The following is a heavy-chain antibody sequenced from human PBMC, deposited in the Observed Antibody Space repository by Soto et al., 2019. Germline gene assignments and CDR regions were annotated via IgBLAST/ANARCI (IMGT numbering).Heavy chain of an antibody. D-gene: IGHD1-26*01. CDR3: ARQRGGSYSKHFDY. V-gene: IGHV4-39*01. CDR1: GGSISSSSYY. Sequence: QLQLQESGPGLVKPSETLSLTCTVSGGSISSSSYYWGWIRQPPGKGLEWIGSIYYSGSTYYNPSLKSRVTISVDTSKNQFSLKLSSVTAADTAVYYCARQRGGSYSKHFDYWGQGTLVTVSS. J-gene: IGHJ4*02. CDR2: IYYSGST.